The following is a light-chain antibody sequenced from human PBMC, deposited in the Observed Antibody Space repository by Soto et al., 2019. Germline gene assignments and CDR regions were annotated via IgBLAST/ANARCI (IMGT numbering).Light chain of an antibody. CDR1: ESVSTN. J-gene: IGKJ1*01. V-gene: IGKV3-15*01. CDR2: DAS. CDR3: QQYNNWPRET. Sequence: EIVMTQSPATLSVSPGERATLSCRASESVSTNLAWYQQRPGQAHRLLIYDASTRATGIPARFSGSGSGTEFTLTISSLQSEDVAIYYCQQYNNWPRETFGQGTKVEFK.